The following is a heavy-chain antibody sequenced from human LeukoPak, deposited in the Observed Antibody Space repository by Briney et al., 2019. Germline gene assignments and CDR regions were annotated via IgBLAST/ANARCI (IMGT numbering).Heavy chain of an antibody. CDR1: GFTFSTYS. Sequence: PGGSLRLSCAASGFTFSTYSMNWVRQAPGKGLEWVSAISGSGGSTYYADSVKGRFTISRDNSKNTLYLQMNSLRAEDTAVYYCAKGQRGSVTSTFDYWGQGTLVTVSS. D-gene: IGHD6-19*01. J-gene: IGHJ4*02. V-gene: IGHV3-23*01. CDR2: ISGSGGST. CDR3: AKGQRGSVTSTFDY.